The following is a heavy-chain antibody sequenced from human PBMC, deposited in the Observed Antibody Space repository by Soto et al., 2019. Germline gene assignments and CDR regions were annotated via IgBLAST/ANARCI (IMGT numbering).Heavy chain of an antibody. CDR3: VRRCGTTSWSVLYYYYYGIED. J-gene: IGHJ6*02. Sequence: EVQLLESGGGLVQAGGSLRLSCAASGFTFSTYAMSWVRQAPGKGLEWVSGISGSGGSTYYAASVKGRFTISRDNSKNTVYRLWHSLRAEYMSVNYCVRRCGTTSWSVLYYYYYGIEDWGQGVTV. V-gene: IGHV3-23*01. CDR1: GFTFSTYA. D-gene: IGHD3-3*01. CDR2: ISGSGGST.